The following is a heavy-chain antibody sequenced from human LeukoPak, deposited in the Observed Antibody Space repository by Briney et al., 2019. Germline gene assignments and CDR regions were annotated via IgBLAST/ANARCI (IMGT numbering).Heavy chain of an antibody. CDR1: GFTFSSYA. Sequence: PGGSLRLSCAASGFTFSSYAMHWVRQAPGKGLEWVAVISYDGSNKYYADSVKGRFTISRDNSKNTLYLQMNSLRAEDTAVYYCARLAAPDAFDIWGQGTMVTVSS. CDR2: ISYDGSNK. D-gene: IGHD6-13*01. V-gene: IGHV3-30*14. CDR3: ARLAAPDAFDI. J-gene: IGHJ3*02.